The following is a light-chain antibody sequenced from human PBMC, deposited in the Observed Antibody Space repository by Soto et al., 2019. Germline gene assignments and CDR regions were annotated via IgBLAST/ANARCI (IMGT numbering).Light chain of an antibody. CDR3: QQLNRYPIT. Sequence: DIQLTQSPSFLSASVGDRVTITCRASQGISSYLAWYQQKPGKAPKLLIYAASNLQSGVPSRFSGSGSGTEFTLKISSLQPEDFATYYCQQLNRYPITFGQGTRLEI. J-gene: IGKJ5*01. V-gene: IGKV1-9*01. CDR1: QGISSY. CDR2: AAS.